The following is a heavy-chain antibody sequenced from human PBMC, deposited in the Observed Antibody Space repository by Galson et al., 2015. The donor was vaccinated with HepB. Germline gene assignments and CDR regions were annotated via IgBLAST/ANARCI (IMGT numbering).Heavy chain of an antibody. Sequence: ETLSLTCAVFGGSFSAYHWTWIRQPPGKGLEWIGEITQSGSTHSNPSLKSRVTISVDTSKNQFSLKVGSVTAADTAVYYCARGKGRQVLLDYHYYGMDVWGQGTTVSVSS. CDR1: GGSFSAYH. CDR3: ARGKGRQVLLDYHYYGMDV. V-gene: IGHV4-34*01. D-gene: IGHD3-3*01. J-gene: IGHJ6*01. CDR2: ITQSGST.